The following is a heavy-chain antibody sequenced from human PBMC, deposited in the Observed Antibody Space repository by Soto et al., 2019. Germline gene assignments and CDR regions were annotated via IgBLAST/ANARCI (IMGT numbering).Heavy chain of an antibody. D-gene: IGHD6-13*01. V-gene: IGHV4-59*01. J-gene: IGHJ5*02. Sequence: SETLSLTCSVSGGSIDNYYWSWIRQAPGKGLEWIGYVYHNGRTSYNPSLKSRVSISVDRSKNQFSLNLSSVTAADTAVYYCAREDRISAPGGIWFHPWGQVPLVPVSS. CDR3: AREDRISAPGGIWFHP. CDR1: GGSIDNYY. CDR2: VYHNGRT.